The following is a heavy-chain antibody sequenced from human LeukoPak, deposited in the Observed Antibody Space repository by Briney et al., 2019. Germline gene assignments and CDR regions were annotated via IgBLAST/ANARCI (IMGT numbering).Heavy chain of an antibody. Sequence: PSETLSLTCTVSGGSISSSSYYWGWIRQPPGKGLEWIGSIYYSGSTYYNPSLKSRVTISVDTSKNQFSLKLSSVTAADTAVYYCARPNYDSSGYSLYAFDIWGQGTMVTVSS. CDR3: ARPNYDSSGYSLYAFDI. J-gene: IGHJ3*02. D-gene: IGHD3-22*01. CDR2: IYYSGST. CDR1: GGSISSSSYY. V-gene: IGHV4-39*01.